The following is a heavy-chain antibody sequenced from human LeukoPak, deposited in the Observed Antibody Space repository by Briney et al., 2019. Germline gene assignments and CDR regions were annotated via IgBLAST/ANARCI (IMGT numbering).Heavy chain of an antibody. J-gene: IGHJ6*02. Sequence: WASVKVSCKVSGYTLTELSMHWVRQAPGKGLEWMGGFDPEDGGTIYAQKFQGRVTMTEDTSTDTAYMELSSLRSEDTAVYYCATTPRNYWNLYYYYGMDVWGQGTTVTVSS. CDR3: ATTPRNYWNLYYYYGMDV. V-gene: IGHV1-24*01. D-gene: IGHD1-7*01. CDR2: FDPEDGGT. CDR1: GYTLTELS.